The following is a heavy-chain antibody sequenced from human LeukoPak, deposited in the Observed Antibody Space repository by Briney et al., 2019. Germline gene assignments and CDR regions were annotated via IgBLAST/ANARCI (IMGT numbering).Heavy chain of an antibody. J-gene: IGHJ4*02. D-gene: IGHD3-10*01. V-gene: IGHV3-33*01. CDR1: GLSFVTYA. CDR2: IWHDGSHK. Sequence: GGPLKFSVEALGLSFVTYALTWARRPPARGREWVALIWHDGSHKFYSNSVRGQFTISRDNSKNTVYLQMNNLRPDDTAVYYCAREIFGSGSYPDFWGQGTLVTVSS. CDR3: AREIFGSGSYPDF.